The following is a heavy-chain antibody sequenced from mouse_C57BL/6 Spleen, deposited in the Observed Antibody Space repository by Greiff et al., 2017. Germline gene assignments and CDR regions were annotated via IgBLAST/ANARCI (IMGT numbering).Heavy chain of an antibody. CDR2: ISDGGSYT. CDR1: GFTFSSYA. J-gene: IGHJ4*01. Sequence: EVQGVESGGGLVKPGGSLTLSCAASGFTFSSYAMSWVRQTPEKRLEWVATISDGGSYTYDPDNVKGRFTISRDNAKNNLYLQMSHLKSEDTAMYYCARPYYCSSPSVMDYWGQGTSVTVSS. D-gene: IGHD1-1*01. V-gene: IGHV5-4*01. CDR3: ARPYYCSSPSVMDY.